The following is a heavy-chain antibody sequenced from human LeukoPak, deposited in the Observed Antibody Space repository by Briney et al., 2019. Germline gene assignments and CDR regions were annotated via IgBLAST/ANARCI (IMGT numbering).Heavy chain of an antibody. CDR1: GFTFSDYN. Sequence: GGSLRLSCAASGFTFSDYNMNWVRQAPGKGLEWVSYITKGGGTIHHADSVKGRFTISRDNAKKTLYLQMNSLRAEDTAVYYCARSIGLTGGGVDVWGQGTTVTVSS. V-gene: IGHV3-11*01. J-gene: IGHJ6*02. CDR2: ITKGGGTI. D-gene: IGHD3-9*01. CDR3: ARSIGLTGGGVDV.